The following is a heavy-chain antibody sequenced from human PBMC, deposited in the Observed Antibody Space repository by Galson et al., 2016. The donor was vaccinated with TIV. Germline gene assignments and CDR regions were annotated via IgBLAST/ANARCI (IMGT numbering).Heavy chain of an antibody. J-gene: IGHJ4*02. CDR2: IRYDGSEK. CDR3: AKDSEYYFDTSGYYFPLDH. V-gene: IGHV3-30*02. CDR1: GFMFSTYG. Sequence: SLRLSCVASGFMFSTYGMRWVRQSPGKGLEWVAFIRYDGSEKYVADSVKGRFIISRDNSKNMLYLQMNSVRVDDTGLYYCAKDSEYYFDTSGYYFPLDHWGQGTLVTVSS. D-gene: IGHD3-22*01.